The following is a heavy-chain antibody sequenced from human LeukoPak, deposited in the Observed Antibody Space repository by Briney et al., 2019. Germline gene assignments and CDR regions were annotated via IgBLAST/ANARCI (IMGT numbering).Heavy chain of an antibody. D-gene: IGHD3-22*01. V-gene: IGHV1-69*13. CDR3: ARVPDSSAWTFDP. J-gene: IGHJ5*02. CDR2: IIPIFGTA. CDR1: GGTFSSYA. Sequence: GASVKVSCKASGGTFSSYAISWVRQAPGQGLEWMGGIIPIFGTANYAQKFQGRVTITADESTSTAYMELSSLRSEDTAVYYCARVPDSSAWTFDPWGQGTLVTVSS.